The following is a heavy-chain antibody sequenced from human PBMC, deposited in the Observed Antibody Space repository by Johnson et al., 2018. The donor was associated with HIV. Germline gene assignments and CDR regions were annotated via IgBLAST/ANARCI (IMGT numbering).Heavy chain of an antibody. CDR3: AKVRGGVVPAAKEAFDI. Sequence: QVQLVESGGGVVQPGRSLRLSCAASGFTFSSYAMHWVRQATGKGLEWVAFISYDGSNKYYADSVKGRFTISRDNSRNTLYLQMNSLRAEDTAVYYCAKVRGGVVPAAKEAFDIWGQGTMVTVSS. CDR1: GFTFSSYA. V-gene: IGHV3-30*04. CDR2: ISYDGSNK. J-gene: IGHJ3*02. D-gene: IGHD2-2*01.